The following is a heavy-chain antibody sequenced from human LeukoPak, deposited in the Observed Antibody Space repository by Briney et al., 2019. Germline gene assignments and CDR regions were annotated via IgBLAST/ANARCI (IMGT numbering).Heavy chain of an antibody. Sequence: PGGCLRVSCVASVYSFVDYAIRWVRQALREGLWRVSDIIWSSVSIGSADSVRGRSTISRDNAKNSLYMQMNSLRTEDTALYDCAKEGVLAAYYYGMDVWGQGTTVTVSS. D-gene: IGHD6-19*01. V-gene: IGHV3-9*01. CDR3: AKEGVLAAYYYGMDV. J-gene: IGHJ6*02. CDR1: VYSFVDYA. CDR2: IIWSSVSI.